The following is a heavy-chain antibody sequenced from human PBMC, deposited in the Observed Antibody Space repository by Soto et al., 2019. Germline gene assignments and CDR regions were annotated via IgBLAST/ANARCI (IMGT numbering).Heavy chain of an antibody. CDR2: INPSGGST. CDR3: ARDGSFVHYPFGNYDWFDP. D-gene: IGHD4-4*01. Sequence: ASVKVSCKASGDTFTSSFMHWVRQAPGQGLEWMGIINPSGGSTSYAQKFQGRVTMTRDTSTSTVYMELSSLRSEDTAVYYCARDGSFVHYPFGNYDWFDPWGQGTLVTVSS. CDR1: GDTFTSSF. V-gene: IGHV1-46*03. J-gene: IGHJ5*02.